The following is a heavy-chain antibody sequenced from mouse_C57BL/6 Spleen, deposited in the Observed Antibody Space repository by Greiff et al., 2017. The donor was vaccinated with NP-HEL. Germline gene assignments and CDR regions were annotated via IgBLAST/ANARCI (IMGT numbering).Heavy chain of an antibody. V-gene: IGHV5-17*01. Sequence: EVNVVESGGGLVKPGGSLKLSCAASGFTFSDYGMHWVRQAPEKGLEWVAYISSGSSTIYYADTVKGRFTISRDNAKNTLFLQMTSLRSEDTAMYYCARDYYGRGYAMDYWGQGTSVTVSS. CDR1: GFTFSDYG. J-gene: IGHJ4*01. D-gene: IGHD1-2*01. CDR3: ARDYYGRGYAMDY. CDR2: ISSGSSTI.